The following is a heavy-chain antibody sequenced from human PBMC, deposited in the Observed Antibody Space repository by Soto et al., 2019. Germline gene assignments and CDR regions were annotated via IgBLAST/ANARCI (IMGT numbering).Heavy chain of an antibody. CDR2: IYPGDSDT. Sequence: PGESLKISCIGSRYSFTRYWIGWVRQMPGKGLEWMGIIYPGDSDTRYSPTFQGQVTISADKSISTAYLQWSSLKASDTAIYYCARPRYPGRGYYGVDVWGQGTTVTVSS. J-gene: IGHJ6*02. CDR1: RYSFTRYW. CDR3: ARPRYPGRGYYGVDV. V-gene: IGHV5-51*01. D-gene: IGHD2-15*01.